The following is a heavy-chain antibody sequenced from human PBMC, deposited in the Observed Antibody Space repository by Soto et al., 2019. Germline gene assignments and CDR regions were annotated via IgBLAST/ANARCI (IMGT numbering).Heavy chain of an antibody. V-gene: IGHV4-59*08. CDR2: IYYSGST. CDR1: GGSISSYY. CDR3: ARHIVGATDGYYYYGMDV. D-gene: IGHD1-26*01. Sequence: QVQLQESGPGLVKPSETLSLTCTVSGGSISSYYWSWIRQPPGKGLEWIGYIYYSGSTKYNPSLKSRVTISVDTSKNQFSLMLTSVTAADTALYYCARHIVGATDGYYYYGMDVW. J-gene: IGHJ6*01.